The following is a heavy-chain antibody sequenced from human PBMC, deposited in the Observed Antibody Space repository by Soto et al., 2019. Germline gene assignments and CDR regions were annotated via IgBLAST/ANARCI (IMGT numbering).Heavy chain of an antibody. CDR1: GFTFSSYG. CDR3: AKETYSGPLDY. J-gene: IGHJ4*02. Sequence: LRLSCAASGFTFSSYGMHWVRQAPGKGLEWVAVISYDGSNKYYADSVKGRFTISRDNSKNTLYLQMNSLRAEDTAVYYCAKETYSGPLDYWGQGTLVTVS. CDR2: ISYDGSNK. D-gene: IGHD2-15*01. V-gene: IGHV3-30*18.